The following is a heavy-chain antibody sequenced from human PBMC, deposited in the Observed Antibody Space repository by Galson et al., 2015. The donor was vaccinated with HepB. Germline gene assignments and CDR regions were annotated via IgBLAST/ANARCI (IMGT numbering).Heavy chain of an antibody. J-gene: IGHJ4*02. CDR3: ARAQYNWNKQGREYYFDY. CDR1: GFTVSSND. CDR2: IYSGDST. D-gene: IGHD1/OR15-1a*01. Sequence: SLRLSCAASGFTVSSNDMSWVRQAPGKGLEWVSDIYSGDSTYYADSVKGRFTISRDNSKNTLYLQMNSLRAEDTAVYYCARAQYNWNKQGREYYFDYWGQGTLVTVSS. V-gene: IGHV3-53*01.